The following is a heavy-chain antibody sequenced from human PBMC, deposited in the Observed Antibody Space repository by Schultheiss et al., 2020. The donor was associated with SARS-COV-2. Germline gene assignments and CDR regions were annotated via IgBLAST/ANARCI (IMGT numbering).Heavy chain of an antibody. CDR2: IYYSGST. V-gene: IGHV4-59*08. J-gene: IGHJ5*02. Sequence: SQTLSLTCTVSGGSISSYYWSWIRQPPGKGLEWIGYIYYSGSTNYNPSLKSRVTISVDTSKNQFSLKLSSVTAADTAVYYCAGIVVVAARFPFDPWGQGTLVTVSS. CDR1: GGSISSYY. D-gene: IGHD2-15*01. CDR3: AGIVVVAARFPFDP.